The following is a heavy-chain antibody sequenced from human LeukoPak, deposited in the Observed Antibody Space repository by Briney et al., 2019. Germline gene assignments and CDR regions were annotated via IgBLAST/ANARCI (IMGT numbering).Heavy chain of an antibody. CDR1: GFTFDNYA. V-gene: IGHV3-9*01. CDR2: ISWNSGSI. CDR3: AKDIAARPYYLDN. Sequence: GRSLRLSCAVSGFTFDNYAMHWVRQPPGKGLEWVSGISWNSGSIGYADSVKGRFTISRDNAKNSLYLQMNSLRAEDTALYYCAKDIAARPYYLDNWGQGTLVTVSS. J-gene: IGHJ4*02. D-gene: IGHD6-6*01.